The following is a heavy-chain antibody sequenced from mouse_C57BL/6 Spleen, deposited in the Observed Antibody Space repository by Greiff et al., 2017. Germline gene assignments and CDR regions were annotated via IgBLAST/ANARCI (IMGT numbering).Heavy chain of an antibody. D-gene: IGHD5-1*01. V-gene: IGHV5-4*01. CDR2: ISDGGSYT. CDR3: ARDRGKYEYPFDY. CDR1: GFTFSSYA. J-gene: IGHJ2*01. Sequence: EVQLVESGGGLVKPGGSLKLSCAASGFTFSSYAMSWVRQTPEKRLEWVATISDGGSYTYYPDNVKGRFTISRDNAKNNLYLQMSHLKSEDTAMYYCARDRGKYEYPFDYWGQGTTLTVSS.